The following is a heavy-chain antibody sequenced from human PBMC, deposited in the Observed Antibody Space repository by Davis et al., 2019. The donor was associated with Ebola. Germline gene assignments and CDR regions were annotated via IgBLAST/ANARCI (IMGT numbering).Heavy chain of an antibody. J-gene: IGHJ3*02. Sequence: SVKVSCKASGGTFSSYAINWVRQAPGQGLEWMGGIIPMFGTANYAQKFQGRVTMTRDTSTSTVYMELSSLRSEDTAVYYCARFRTYYYVTREGAFDIWGQGTMVTVSS. CDR2: IIPMFGTA. CDR1: GGTFSSYA. CDR3: ARFRTYYYVTREGAFDI. V-gene: IGHV1-69*05. D-gene: IGHD3-10*02.